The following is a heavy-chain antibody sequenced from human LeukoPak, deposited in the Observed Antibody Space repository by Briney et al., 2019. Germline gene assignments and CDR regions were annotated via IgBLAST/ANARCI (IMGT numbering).Heavy chain of an antibody. CDR1: GCSISSVY. CDR3: ARCREAAGRSYWYFDL. D-gene: IGHD6-13*01. V-gene: IGHV4-59*01. Sequence: SESLSLACPVSGCSISSVYLSWVRQPPGKWLEWIGYIYYSGSTTYNPSLKSRVTILVDRSKNQFSLKLSSVTAADTAVYYRARCREAAGRSYWYFDLWGRGTLVTVSS. CDR2: IYYSGST. J-gene: IGHJ2*01.